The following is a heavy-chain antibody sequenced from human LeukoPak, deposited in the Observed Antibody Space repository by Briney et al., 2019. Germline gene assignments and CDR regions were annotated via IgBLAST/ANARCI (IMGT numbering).Heavy chain of an antibody. V-gene: IGHV3-74*01. J-gene: IGHJ4*02. CDR3: ARENLAAAADY. D-gene: IGHD6-25*01. CDR2: ISPTGSTT. Sequence: GGSLRLSCTASGFSFSGHWMHWARQLPGKGLVWVSRISPTGSTTSYADSVKGRFTVSRDNAKNTLYLQMNSLRLEDTAVYYCARENLAAAADYWGQGTVVTVSS. CDR1: GFSFSGHW.